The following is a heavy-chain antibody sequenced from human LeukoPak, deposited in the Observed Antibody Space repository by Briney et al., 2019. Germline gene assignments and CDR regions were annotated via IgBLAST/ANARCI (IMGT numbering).Heavy chain of an antibody. CDR1: GGSIISSDYH. Sequence: SETLSLTCTVSGGSIISSDYHWGWVRQPPGKGLEWIGSISYSGNTDYNPSLRSRVTVSVDTSNNQFSPRLGSVTAAGTAVYHCARHCCSGPAKRVFDIWGQGTMVTVSS. J-gene: IGHJ3*02. CDR3: ARHCCSGPAKRVFDI. D-gene: IGHD2-15*01. CDR2: ISYSGNT. V-gene: IGHV4-39*01.